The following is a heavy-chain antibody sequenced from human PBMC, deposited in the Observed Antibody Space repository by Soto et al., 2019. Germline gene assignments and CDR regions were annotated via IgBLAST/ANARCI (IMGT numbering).Heavy chain of an antibody. CDR2: ISGRGDNT. CDR3: AKDRAAVAPRVRFDP. Sequence: EVRLLESGGGFVQPGASLRLSCAASGFTFSGFTFSSYAMSWVRQAPGKGLEWVSSISGRGDNTYYADSVKGRFTISRDNSKNTLSLQMNSLRADDTAVYYCAKDRAAVAPRVRFDPWGQGTLVTVSS. V-gene: IGHV3-23*01. D-gene: IGHD6-19*01. J-gene: IGHJ5*02. CDR1: GFTFSGFTFSSYA.